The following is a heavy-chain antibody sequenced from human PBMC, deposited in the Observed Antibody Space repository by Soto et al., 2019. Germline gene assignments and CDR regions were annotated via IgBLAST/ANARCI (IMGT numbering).Heavy chain of an antibody. CDR2: INHSGHT. V-gene: IGHV4-34*01. Sequence: QVQLHQWGAGRLKPSETLSLTCAVSGGSTSGYHWSWIRQPPGKGLEWIGQINHSGHTDYNSSLKSRVTISLDTSQNHFSLRLTSVTAADTSVYYCARRPDGFDIWGQGTVDTVSS. CDR1: GGSTSGYH. D-gene: IGHD6-6*01. CDR3: ARRPDGFDI. J-gene: IGHJ3*02.